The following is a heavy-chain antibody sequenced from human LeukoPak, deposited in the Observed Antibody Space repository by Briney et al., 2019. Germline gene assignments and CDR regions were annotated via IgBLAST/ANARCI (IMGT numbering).Heavy chain of an antibody. CDR2: IYFSGST. CDR3: ARGAAPHYSDY. Sequence: SETLSLTCTVSGGSIRSHCWSWVRQLPGKGLEWIGYIYFSGSTNYNPSLKSRVTISMGTSENQFSLKLSSVTAADTAVYYCARGAAPHYSDYWGQGTLVTVSS. CDR1: GGSIRSHC. J-gene: IGHJ4*02. V-gene: IGHV4-59*11. D-gene: IGHD6-6*01.